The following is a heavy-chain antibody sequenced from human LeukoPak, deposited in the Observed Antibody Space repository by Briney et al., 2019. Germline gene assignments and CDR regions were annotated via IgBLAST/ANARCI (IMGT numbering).Heavy chain of an antibody. CDR2: ISGSAVGT. D-gene: IGHD3-16*01. V-gene: IGHV3-23*01. J-gene: IGHJ2*01. Sequence: GGSLRLSCAASEFAFNLYGMAWVRQAPGKGLEWVSGISGSAVGTYYADSVKGRFTISRDNPKNVLFLQMNNLRVEDTAVYFCAKLGTYWYFDVWGRGALVTVSS. CDR1: EFAFNLYG. CDR3: AKLGTYWYFDV.